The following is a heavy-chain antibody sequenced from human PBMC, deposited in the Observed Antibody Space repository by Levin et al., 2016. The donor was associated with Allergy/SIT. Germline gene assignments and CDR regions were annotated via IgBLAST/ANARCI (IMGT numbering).Heavy chain of an antibody. CDR1: GGSISSSSFY. D-gene: IGHD3-10*01. J-gene: IGHJ4*02. CDR2: IYFSGST. Sequence: SETLSLTCTVSGGSISSSSFYWGWIRQPPGKGLEWIGSIYFSGSTYYNPSLKSRVTISVDTSKNQFSLKLSSVTAADTAVYYCARRPVLGSGSAHFDYWGQGTLVTVSS. V-gene: IGHV4-39*01. CDR3: ARRPVLGSGSAHFDY.